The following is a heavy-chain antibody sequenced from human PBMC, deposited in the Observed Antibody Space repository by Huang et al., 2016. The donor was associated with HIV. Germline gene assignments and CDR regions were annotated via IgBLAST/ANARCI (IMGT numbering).Heavy chain of an antibody. CDR3: ATGFDTYYDI. V-gene: IGHV1-24*01. CDR2: FAPEHGET. J-gene: IGHJ3*02. Sequence: QVQLVQSGAEVKKPGASVKVSCKVSGYTLTELSIHWVRQAPGKGLEWIGGFAPEHGETNYAQTVQGRVTMTEDTSTDTAYMELNSLRSEDTAVYYCATGFDTYYDIWGQGTMVIASS. CDR1: GYTLTELS. D-gene: IGHD2-21*01.